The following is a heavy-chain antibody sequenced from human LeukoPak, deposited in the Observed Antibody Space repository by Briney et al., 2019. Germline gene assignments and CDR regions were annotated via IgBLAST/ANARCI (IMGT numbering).Heavy chain of an antibody. J-gene: IGHJ6*02. CDR2: MNPKRGNT. Sequence: ASVKVSCKASGYSLTSFDINWVRQGPGQGLEWMGWMNPKRGNTGYAPRFQGRVTITRDTSINTAFMELSSLRPDDTAIYYCARGGSSSSYYNNYGMDVWGQGTTITVPS. CDR3: ARGGSSSSYYNNYGMDV. V-gene: IGHV1-8*01. D-gene: IGHD6-13*01. CDR1: GYSLTSFD.